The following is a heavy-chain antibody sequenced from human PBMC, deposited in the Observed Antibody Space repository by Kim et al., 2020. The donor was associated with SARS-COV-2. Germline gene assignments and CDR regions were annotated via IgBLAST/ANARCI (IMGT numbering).Heavy chain of an antibody. CDR3: ARENFGSGKYAFDI. D-gene: IGHD3-10*01. J-gene: IGHJ3*02. V-gene: IGHV4-30-4*01. Sequence: SETLSLTCTVSCGSISSGDDYWSWIRQPPGKGLEWIGYIYYSGITQYNPYLKSRVIISVDTSNNQFSLKLSSLTAADTAVYYCARENFGSGKYAFDIWGQGTMVTVSS. CDR1: CGSISSGDDY. CDR2: IYYSGIT.